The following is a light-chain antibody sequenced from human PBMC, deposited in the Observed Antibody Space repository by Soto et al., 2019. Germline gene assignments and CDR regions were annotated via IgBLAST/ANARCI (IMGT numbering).Light chain of an antibody. CDR2: GAS. Sequence: VVMTQSPATLSLSPGERATLSCTASQSINSNLAWYQQRPGQAPRLLIYGASTRATGIPARFSGSGSGTEFTLTISSLQSEDFAVYYCQQYNNWWTFGQGTKVDIK. CDR3: QQYNNWWT. V-gene: IGKV3-15*01. J-gene: IGKJ1*01. CDR1: QSINSN.